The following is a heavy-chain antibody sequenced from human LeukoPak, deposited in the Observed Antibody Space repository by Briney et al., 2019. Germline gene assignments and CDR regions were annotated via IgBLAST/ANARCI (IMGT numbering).Heavy chain of an antibody. CDR2: VYYNGNA. CDR1: GGSISSGDYY. Sequence: SETLSLTCTVSGGSISSGDYYGSWIRQPPGKGLEWIGYVYYNGNANYNPSLKGRVTISVDTSKKQFSLKLSSVTAADTAVYYCARTPRAAMVRGAFDIWGQGTMVTVSS. D-gene: IGHD3-10*01. V-gene: IGHV4-61*08. CDR3: ARTPRAAMVRGAFDI. J-gene: IGHJ3*02.